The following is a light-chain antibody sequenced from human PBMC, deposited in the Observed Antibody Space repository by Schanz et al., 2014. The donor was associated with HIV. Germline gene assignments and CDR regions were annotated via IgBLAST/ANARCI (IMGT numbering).Light chain of an antibody. Sequence: EIVLTQSPGSLSLSPGGRATLSCRASQSISSSYLAWYQQKPGQAPRLLIYGASSRATGIPDRFSGSGSGTDFTLTISRLETEDFAVYYCQQYGSSPRMYTFGQGTKLEIK. V-gene: IGKV3-20*01. CDR1: QSISSSY. CDR3: QQYGSSPRMYT. CDR2: GAS. J-gene: IGKJ2*01.